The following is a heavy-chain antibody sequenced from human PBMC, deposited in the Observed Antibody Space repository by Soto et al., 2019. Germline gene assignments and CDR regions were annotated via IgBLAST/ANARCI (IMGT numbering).Heavy chain of an antibody. CDR1: GDSITTANSY. J-gene: IGHJ5*01. Sequence: SETLPLTCSVSGDSITTANSYWAWIRQPPGQGLEWIGTIYYSGNTYYNPSLTSRVTISVDTSKNQFSLKLTSVTAADTAVYYCARQYVPRYYYDNSDCGDSWGQGTLVTVS. CDR3: ARQYVPRYYYDNSDCGDS. V-gene: IGHV4-39*01. D-gene: IGHD3-22*01. CDR2: IYYSGNT.